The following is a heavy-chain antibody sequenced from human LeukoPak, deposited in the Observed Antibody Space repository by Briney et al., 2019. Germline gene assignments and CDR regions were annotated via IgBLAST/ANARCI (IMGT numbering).Heavy chain of an antibody. J-gene: IGHJ4*02. Sequence: SVKVSCKASGGTFSSYAISWVRQAPGQGLEWMGRIIPILGIANYAQKFQGRVTITADKSTSTAYMELSSLRSEDTAVYYCARGYRSSTSCPAGYWGQGTLVTVSS. CDR3: ARGYRSSTSCPAGY. CDR1: GGTFSSYA. CDR2: IIPILGIA. V-gene: IGHV1-69*04. D-gene: IGHD2-2*01.